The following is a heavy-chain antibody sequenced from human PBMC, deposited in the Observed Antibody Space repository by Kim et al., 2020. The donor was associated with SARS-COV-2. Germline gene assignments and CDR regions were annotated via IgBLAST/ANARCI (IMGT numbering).Heavy chain of an antibody. D-gene: IGHD6-13*01. V-gene: IGHV3-30*07. J-gene: IGHJ4*02. Sequence: ADTVRGRFTISREKHKTTLYRQMDSLRGEATAVYYCAKDMRAAAGILDYWGQGTLVTVSS. CDR3: AKDMRAAAGILDY.